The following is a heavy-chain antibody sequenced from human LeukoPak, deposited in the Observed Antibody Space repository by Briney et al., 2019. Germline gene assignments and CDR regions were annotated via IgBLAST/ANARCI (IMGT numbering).Heavy chain of an antibody. Sequence: SETLSLTCTVSGGTISSYYWSWIRQPPGKGLEWIGYIYYSGSTNYNPSLKSRVTMSVDTSKNQFSLKVSSVTAADTAVYYCANVPIAVAGTSEGYWGQGILVTVSS. CDR3: ANVPIAVAGTSEGY. CDR1: GGTISSYY. J-gene: IGHJ4*02. CDR2: IYYSGST. V-gene: IGHV4-59*01. D-gene: IGHD6-19*01.